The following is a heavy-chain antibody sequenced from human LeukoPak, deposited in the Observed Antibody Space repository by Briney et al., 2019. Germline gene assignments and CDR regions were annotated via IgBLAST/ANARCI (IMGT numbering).Heavy chain of an antibody. CDR2: IIPIFGTA. V-gene: IGHV1-69*13. Sequence: ASVKVSCKASGGTFSSYAISWVRQAPGQGLEWMGRIIPIFGTANYAQKFQGRVTITADESTSTAYMELSSLRSEDTAVYYCASAPGYSSSSNFDYWGQGTLVTVSS. CDR3: ASAPGYSSSSNFDY. CDR1: GGTFSSYA. D-gene: IGHD6-13*01. J-gene: IGHJ4*02.